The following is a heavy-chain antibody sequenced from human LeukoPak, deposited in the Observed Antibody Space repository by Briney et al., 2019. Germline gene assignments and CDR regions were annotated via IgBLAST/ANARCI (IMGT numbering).Heavy chain of an antibody. CDR2: IIPILGIA. J-gene: IGHJ5*02. CDR3: ARVSGRGSSSWTNWFDP. D-gene: IGHD6-13*01. V-gene: IGHV1-69*04. Sequence: ASVKVSCKASGGTFSSYAISWVRQAPGQGLEWMGRIIPILGIANYAQKFQGRVTITADKSTSTAYMELSSLRSEDTAVYYCARVSGRGSSSWTNWFDPWGQGTLVTVSS. CDR1: GGTFSSYA.